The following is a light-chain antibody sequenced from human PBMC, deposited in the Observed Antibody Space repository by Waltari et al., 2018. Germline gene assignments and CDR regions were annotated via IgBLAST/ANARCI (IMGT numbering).Light chain of an antibody. CDR3: QQYNNWPRT. J-gene: IGKJ1*01. Sequence: EIVMTQSPATLSVSPGERATLSCRASQSLRSNLAWYRQKPGQAPRLLIYGASTRATGIPARFSGSGSGTDFTLTISSLQSEDFAVYYCQQYNNWPRTFGQGTKVEIK. V-gene: IGKV3-15*01. CDR2: GAS. CDR1: QSLRSN.